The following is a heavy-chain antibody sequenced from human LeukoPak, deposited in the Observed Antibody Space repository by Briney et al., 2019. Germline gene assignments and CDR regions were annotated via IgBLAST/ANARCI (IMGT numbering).Heavy chain of an antibody. CDR3: ARGEGRRGYSYGFGWFDP. CDR2: INPSGGST. Sequence: ASVKVSCKASGYTFTSYYMHWGRQAPGQGLEWMGIINPSGGSTSYAQKFQGRVTMTRDMSTSTVYMELSSLRSEDTAVYYCARGEGRRGYSYGFGWFDPWGQGTLVTVSS. V-gene: IGHV1-46*01. D-gene: IGHD5-18*01. CDR1: GYTFTSYY. J-gene: IGHJ5*02.